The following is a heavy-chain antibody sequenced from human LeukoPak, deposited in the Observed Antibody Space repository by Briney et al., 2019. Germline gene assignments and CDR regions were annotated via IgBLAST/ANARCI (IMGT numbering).Heavy chain of an antibody. V-gene: IGHV3-48*01. CDR3: ARDGGYSYEFDY. CDR2: VLFSSSTI. J-gene: IGHJ4*02. D-gene: IGHD5-18*01. CDR1: GFTFSSYS. Sequence: GGSLRLSCAASGFTFSSYSMNWVRQAPGRGLEWVSYVLFSSSTIYYADSVKGRFTISRDNAKNSLYLQMNTLRAEDTAVYYCARDGGYSYEFDYWGQGTLVTVSS.